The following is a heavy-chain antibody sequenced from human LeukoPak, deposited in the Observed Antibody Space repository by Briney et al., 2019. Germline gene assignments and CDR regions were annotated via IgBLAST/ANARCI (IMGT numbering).Heavy chain of an antibody. CDR1: GFSFSSYA. CDR2: ISGDGTRT. Sequence: GRSLRLSCAASGFSFSSYAMTWARQAPVKGLEWVSAISGDGTRTYYADSVKGRFTISRDNSKNTLYLEMSSLRVEDTAIYYCAKWPEGAMDYFDYWGQGTLVTVSS. V-gene: IGHV3-23*01. CDR3: AKWPEGAMDYFDY. J-gene: IGHJ4*02. D-gene: IGHD3-16*01.